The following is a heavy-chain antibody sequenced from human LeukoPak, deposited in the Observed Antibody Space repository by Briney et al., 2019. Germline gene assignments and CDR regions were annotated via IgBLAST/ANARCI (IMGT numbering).Heavy chain of an antibody. D-gene: IGHD4-23*01. CDR3: ARIRRTTVVTAGAFDI. Sequence: SGPTLVNPTQTLTLTCTFSGFSLSTSGMCVSWIRQPPGKALEWLARIDWDDDKYYSTSLKTRLTISKDTSKNQVVLTMTNMDPLETATYYCARIRRTTVVTAGAFDIWGQGTMVTVSS. V-gene: IGHV2-70*11. CDR1: GFSLSTSGMC. CDR2: IDWDDDK. J-gene: IGHJ3*02.